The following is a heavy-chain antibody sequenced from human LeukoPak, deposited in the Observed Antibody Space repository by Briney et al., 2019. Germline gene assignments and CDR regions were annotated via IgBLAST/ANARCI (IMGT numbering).Heavy chain of an antibody. D-gene: IGHD3-3*01. CDR2: ISGSGGST. J-gene: IGHJ4*02. CDR3: AKAIATNYDFWSGYPAHLDY. CDR1: GFTFSSYA. Sequence: GGSLRLSCAASGFTFSSYAMSWVRQAPGKGLEWVSAISGSGGSTYYADSVKGRFTISRDNSKNTLYLQMNSLRAEDTAVYYCAKAIATNYDFWSGYPAHLDYWGQGTLVTVSS. V-gene: IGHV3-23*01.